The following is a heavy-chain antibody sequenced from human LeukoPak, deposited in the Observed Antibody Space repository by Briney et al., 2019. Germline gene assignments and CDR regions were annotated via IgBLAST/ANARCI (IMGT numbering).Heavy chain of an antibody. Sequence: GGSLRLSCAASGFTFSSYAMSWVRQAPGKGLEWVSAISGSGGSTYYADSVKGRFTISRDNSKNTLYLQMNSLRAEDTAVYYCATYGSGSSWLDPWGQGTLVTVSS. V-gene: IGHV3-23*01. D-gene: IGHD3-10*01. CDR1: GFTFSSYA. J-gene: IGHJ5*02. CDR3: ATYGSGSSWLDP. CDR2: ISGSGGST.